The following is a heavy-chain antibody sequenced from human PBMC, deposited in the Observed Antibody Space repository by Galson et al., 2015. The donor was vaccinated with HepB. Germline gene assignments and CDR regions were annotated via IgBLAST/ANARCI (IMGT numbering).Heavy chain of an antibody. Sequence: SVKVSCKASGYTFTSYAMHWVRQAPGQRLEWMGWINAGNGNTKYSQKFQGGVTITRDTSASTAYMELSSLRSEDTAVYYCARGPVLRFLEWLPDYWGQGTLVTVSS. V-gene: IGHV1-3*01. CDR1: GYTFTSYA. J-gene: IGHJ4*02. D-gene: IGHD3-3*01. CDR2: INAGNGNT. CDR3: ARGPVLRFLEWLPDY.